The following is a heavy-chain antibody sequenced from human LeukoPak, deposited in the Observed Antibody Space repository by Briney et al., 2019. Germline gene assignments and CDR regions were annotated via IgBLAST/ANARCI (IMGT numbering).Heavy chain of an antibody. CDR3: ATDVCAD. Sequence: GGSLKLSCAASGFTFSNSWMTWVRQSPGKGLDWVANIKEDGSEKYYVDSVKGRFTISRDNAKNSLYLQMNSLRAEDTAVYYCATDVCADWGQGTLVTVSS. CDR1: GFTFSNSW. D-gene: IGHD5/OR15-5a*01. J-gene: IGHJ4*02. V-gene: IGHV3-7*01. CDR2: IKEDGSEK.